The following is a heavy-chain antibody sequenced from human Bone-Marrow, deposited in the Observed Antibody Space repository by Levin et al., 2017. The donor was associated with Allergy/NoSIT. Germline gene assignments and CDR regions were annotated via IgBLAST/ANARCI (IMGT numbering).Heavy chain of an antibody. V-gene: IGHV3-66*01. CDR1: GFTVSSHY. J-gene: IGHJ3*02. CDR3: ARGGDGGAFDI. D-gene: IGHD3-16*01. Sequence: GESLKISCAASGFTVSSHYMSWVRQAPGKGLEWVSVIYSGGSTYYADCVKGRFTISRDNSKNTLYLQMNSLRAEDTAVYYCARGGDGGAFDIWGKGTMVTVSS. CDR2: IYSGGST.